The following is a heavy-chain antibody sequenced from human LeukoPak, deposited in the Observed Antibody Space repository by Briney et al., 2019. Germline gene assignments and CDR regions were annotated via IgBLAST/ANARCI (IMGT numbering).Heavy chain of an antibody. D-gene: IGHD3-10*01. CDR3: ARERWFGELFTPSIDY. V-gene: IGHV4-59*01. CDR2: IYYSGST. CDR1: GGSISPYY. J-gene: IGHJ4*02. Sequence: SETLSLTCTVSGGSISPYYWSWIRQPPGKGLEWIGYIYYSGSTNYNPSLKSRVTISVDTSKNQFSLKLSSVTAADTAVYYCARERWFGELFTPSIDYWGQGTLVTVSS.